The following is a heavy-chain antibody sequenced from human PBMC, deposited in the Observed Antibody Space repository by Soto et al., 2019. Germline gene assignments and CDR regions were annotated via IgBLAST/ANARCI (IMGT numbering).Heavy chain of an antibody. CDR3: ARIAPAMTTVITPYFDY. CDR1: GFSLSTSGMC. D-gene: IGHD4-17*01. CDR2: IDWDDDK. Sequence: SGPTLVNPTQTLTLTCTFSGFSLSTSGMCVSWIRQPPGKALEWLARIDWDDDKYYSTSLKTRLTISKDTSKNQVVLTMTNMDPVDTATYYCARIAPAMTTVITPYFDYWGQGTLVTVSS. J-gene: IGHJ4*02. V-gene: IGHV2-70*11.